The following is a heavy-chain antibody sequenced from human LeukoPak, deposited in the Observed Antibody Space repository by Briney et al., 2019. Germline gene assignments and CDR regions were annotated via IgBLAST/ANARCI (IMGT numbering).Heavy chain of an antibody. Sequence: ASVKVCCKASGYTFTGYSMHWVRQAPGQGLEWMGWINPNSGGTNYAQKFQGRVTMTRDTSISTAYMELSRLRSDDTAVCYCARGTLVATDLWFDPWGQGTLVTVSS. CDR3: ARGTLVATDLWFDP. J-gene: IGHJ5*02. CDR1: GYTFTGYS. CDR2: INPNSGGT. V-gene: IGHV1-2*02. D-gene: IGHD5-12*01.